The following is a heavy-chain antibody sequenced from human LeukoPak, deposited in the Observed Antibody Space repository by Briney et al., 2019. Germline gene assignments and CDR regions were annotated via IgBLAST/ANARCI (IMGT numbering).Heavy chain of an antibody. CDR3: AISSGYSHCYYYMDV. CDR2: IYTGGSA. CDR1: GGSISSGTYY. Sequence: SETLSLTCTVSGGSISSGTYYWSWIRQPAGKGLEWIGRIYTGGSANYNPSLKGRVTISVDTSKNRFSLRLSSVTAADTAVYYCAISSGYSHCYYYMDVWGKGTTVTVSS. J-gene: IGHJ6*03. V-gene: IGHV4-61*02. D-gene: IGHD3-22*01.